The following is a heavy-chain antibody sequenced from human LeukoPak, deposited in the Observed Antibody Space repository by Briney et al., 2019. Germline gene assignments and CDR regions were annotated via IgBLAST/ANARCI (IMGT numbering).Heavy chain of an antibody. Sequence: PSETLSLTCTVSGGSISSHYWSWIRQPPGKGLEWIGYIYYSGSTNYNPSLKSRVTISVDTSKNQFSLKLSSVTAADTAVYYCARGQRASYQTRGAFDIWGQGTMVTVSS. V-gene: IGHV4-59*11. CDR2: IYYSGST. CDR3: ARGQRASYQTRGAFDI. J-gene: IGHJ3*02. D-gene: IGHD3-16*02. CDR1: GGSISSHY.